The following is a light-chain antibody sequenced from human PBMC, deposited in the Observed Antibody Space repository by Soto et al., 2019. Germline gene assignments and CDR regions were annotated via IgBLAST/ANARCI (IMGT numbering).Light chain of an antibody. CDR2: GAS. V-gene: IGKV3-15*01. J-gene: IGKJ5*01. CDR3: QQYTNWPLI. Sequence: EIVMTQSPATLSVSPGERATFSCRASQSISSSYLAWYQQKPGQSPRLLIYGASTRATGIPARFSGSGSGTEFTLTITSLQSADFAVYYCQQYTNWPLIFGQGTRLEIK. CDR1: QSISSSY.